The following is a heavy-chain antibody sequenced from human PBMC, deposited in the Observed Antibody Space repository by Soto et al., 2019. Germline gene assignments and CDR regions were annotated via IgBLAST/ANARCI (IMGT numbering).Heavy chain of an antibody. CDR2: INAGNGNT. D-gene: IGHD6-6*01. J-gene: IGHJ5*02. Sequence: ASVKVSCKASGYTFTSYAMHWVRQAPGQRLEWMGWINAGNGNTKYSQKFQGRVTITRDTSASTAYMELSRLRSDDTAVYYCARERGSSFLFLASRHRKLHNWFDPWGQGTLVTVSS. CDR1: GYTFTSYA. CDR3: ARERGSSFLFLASRHRKLHNWFDP. V-gene: IGHV1-3*01.